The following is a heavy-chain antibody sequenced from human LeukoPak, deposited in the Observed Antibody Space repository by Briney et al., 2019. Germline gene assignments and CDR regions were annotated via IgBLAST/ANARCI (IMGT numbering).Heavy chain of an antibody. CDR1: GFSFSTYS. J-gene: IGHJ4*02. Sequence: PGGSLRLSCAASGFSFSTYSFSWVRQAPGKGLEWVSAISGSGGSTYYADSVKGRFTISRDNSKNTLYLQMNSLRAEDTAVYYCAKPKFYGDYSFDYWGQGTLVTVSS. CDR2: ISGSGGST. D-gene: IGHD4-17*01. CDR3: AKPKFYGDYSFDY. V-gene: IGHV3-23*01.